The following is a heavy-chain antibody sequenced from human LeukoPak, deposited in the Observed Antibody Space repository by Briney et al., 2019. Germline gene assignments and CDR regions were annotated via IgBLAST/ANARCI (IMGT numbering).Heavy chain of an antibody. CDR2: ISGDGEST. CDR3: ASSRVYGSHDY. CDR1: GFTSSTYP. Sequence: GALRLSCTASGFTSSTYPMYWVRQAPRKGLEWVSAISGDGESTYYAESMKGRFTLSRDNSKDTLYLQMNSLRAEDTAVYYCASSRVYGSHDYWGQGTLVTVSS. V-gene: IGHV3-23*01. J-gene: IGHJ4*02. D-gene: IGHD3-10*01.